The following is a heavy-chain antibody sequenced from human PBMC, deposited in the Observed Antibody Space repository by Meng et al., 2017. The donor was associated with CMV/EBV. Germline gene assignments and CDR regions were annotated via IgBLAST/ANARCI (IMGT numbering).Heavy chain of an antibody. CDR1: GCSISSYY. V-gene: IGHV4-59*01. Sequence: SETLSLTCTASGCSISSYYWSWIRQPPGKGLEWIGYIYCSGSTNYNPSLKSRVTISVDTSKNQFSLKLSSVTAADTAVYYCARSSYYDSSGYYYLGGMDVWGQGTTVTVSS. CDR2: IYCSGST. J-gene: IGHJ6*02. CDR3: ARSSYYDSSGYYYLGGMDV. D-gene: IGHD3-22*01.